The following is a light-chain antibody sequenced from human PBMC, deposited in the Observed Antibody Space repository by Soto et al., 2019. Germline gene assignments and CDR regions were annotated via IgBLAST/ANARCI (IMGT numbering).Light chain of an antibody. V-gene: IGLV1-40*01. CDR1: SSNIGAGYD. CDR3: QSYDSSLSGYV. Sequence: QSVLTQPPSVSGAPGQRVTISCTGSSSNIGAGYDVHWYQQLPGTAPKLLIYGNSNRPSGVPDRFSGSKSGTSASLAITGLRAEDEADYYCQSYDSSLSGYVFGTGTKATV. CDR2: GNS. J-gene: IGLJ1*01.